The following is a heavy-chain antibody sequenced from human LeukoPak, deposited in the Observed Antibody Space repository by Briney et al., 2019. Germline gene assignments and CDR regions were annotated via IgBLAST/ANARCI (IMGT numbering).Heavy chain of an antibody. CDR2: IYYSGST. Sequence: KPSETLSLTCTVSGGSISSYYWSWIRQPPGKGLEWIGYIYYSGSTNYNPSLKSRVTISVDTSKNQFSLKLSSVTAADTAVYYCARAADTKGLAFDIWGQGTMVTVSS. D-gene: IGHD5-18*01. CDR3: ARAADTKGLAFDI. CDR1: GGSISSYY. J-gene: IGHJ3*02. V-gene: IGHV4-59*01.